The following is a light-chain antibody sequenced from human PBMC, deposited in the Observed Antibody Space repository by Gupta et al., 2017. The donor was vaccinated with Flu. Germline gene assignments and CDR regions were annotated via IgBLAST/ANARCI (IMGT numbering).Light chain of an antibody. CDR3: QQRDNTPYT. CDR1: QPFSDY. CDR2: DAS. V-gene: IGKV1-39*01. J-gene: IGKJ2*01. Sequence: DIQMTQYPSSLSASVGDRVTITCRASQPFSDYLNWFQQKPGKAPKLLIYDASKGESGVAARCSGSGGGTDVTLTISRRQPEDFATYYCQQRDNTPYTVGQGTKLEIK.